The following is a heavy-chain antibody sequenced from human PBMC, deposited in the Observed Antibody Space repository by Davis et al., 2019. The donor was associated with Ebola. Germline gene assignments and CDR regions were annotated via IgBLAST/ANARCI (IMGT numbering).Heavy chain of an antibody. Sequence: AASVKVSCKASGYTFTSYAMHWVRQAPGQRLEWMGRINPNSGGTNYAQKFQGRVTMTRNTSISTAYMELSSLRSEDTAVYYCAGAETDILTGYYKIWGQGTMVTVSS. J-gene: IGHJ3*02. V-gene: IGHV1-2*06. D-gene: IGHD3-9*01. CDR1: GYTFTSYA. CDR3: AGAETDILTGYYKI. CDR2: INPNSGGT.